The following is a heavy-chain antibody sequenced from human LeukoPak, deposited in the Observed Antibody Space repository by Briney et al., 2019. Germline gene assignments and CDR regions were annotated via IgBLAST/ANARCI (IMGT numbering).Heavy chain of an antibody. CDR1: GFTFSSYA. V-gene: IGHV3-30*04. J-gene: IGHJ3*02. CDR2: ISYDGSNK. CDR3: ARHYYDSSGYDI. Sequence: GGSLRLSCAASGFTFSSYAMHWVRQAPGKGLEWVAVISYDGSNKYYADSVKGRFTISRDNSKNTLYLQMNSLRAEDTAVYYCARHYYDSSGYDIWGQGTMVTVSS. D-gene: IGHD3-22*01.